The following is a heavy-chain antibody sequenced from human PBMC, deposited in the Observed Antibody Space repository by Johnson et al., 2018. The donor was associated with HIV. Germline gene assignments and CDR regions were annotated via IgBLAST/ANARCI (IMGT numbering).Heavy chain of an antibody. D-gene: IGHD6-6*01. Sequence: VDSVKGRFTISRDNAKNSLYLQMNSLRAEDTAVYYCARDLGPSSIAARLIWGQGTMVTVSS. V-gene: IGHV3-7*03. J-gene: IGHJ3*02. CDR3: ARDLGPSSIAARLI.